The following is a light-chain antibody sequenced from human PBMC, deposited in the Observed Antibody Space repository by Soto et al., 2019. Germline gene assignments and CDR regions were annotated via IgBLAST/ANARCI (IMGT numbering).Light chain of an antibody. V-gene: IGKV3-20*01. J-gene: IGKJ5*01. Sequence: EIVLTQSPGTLSLSPGERATLSCRASQFLNSNYLAWYQQKPGQAPRLLIYGASSRATGIPDRFSGSGSGTDFSLTVSGLEPEDLAGYYGQQYGSALPITFGQRTRVDIK. CDR2: GAS. CDR1: QFLNSNY. CDR3: QQYGSALPIT.